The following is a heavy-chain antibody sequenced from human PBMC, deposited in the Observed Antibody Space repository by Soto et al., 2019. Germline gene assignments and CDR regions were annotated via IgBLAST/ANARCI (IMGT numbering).Heavy chain of an antibody. V-gene: IGHV1-3*01. CDR3: ARGDFYDIHDY. D-gene: IGHD3-22*01. J-gene: IGHJ4*02. CDR2: INAGNGNT. Sequence: QVHLVQSGAEVKKPGASVKVSCKASGYTFTSYAIHWVRQAPGQRLEWMGWINAGNGNTKYSQKCQGRVTITRDTSASTAYMELSSLRSEDTAVYYCARGDFYDIHDYWGQGTLVTVSS. CDR1: GYTFTSYA.